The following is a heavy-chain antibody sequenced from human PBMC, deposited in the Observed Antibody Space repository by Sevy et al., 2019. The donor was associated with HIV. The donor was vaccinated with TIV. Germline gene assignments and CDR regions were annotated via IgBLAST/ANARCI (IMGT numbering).Heavy chain of an antibody. CDR3: AREGGSYDYYYGMDV. Sequence: ASVKVSCKASGYTFTSYGISWVRQAPGQGLEWMGWISAYNGNTNYAQKLQGRVTMTTDTSTGTAYMELRSLRSDDTAVYYCAREGGSYDYYYGMDVWGQGTTVTVSS. CDR2: ISAYNGNT. CDR1: GYTFTSYG. J-gene: IGHJ6*02. D-gene: IGHD1-26*01. V-gene: IGHV1-18*01.